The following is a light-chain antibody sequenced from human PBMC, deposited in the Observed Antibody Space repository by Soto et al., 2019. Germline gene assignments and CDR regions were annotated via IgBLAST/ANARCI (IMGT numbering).Light chain of an antibody. Sequence: EIVLTQSPGTLSLSPGERATLSCRASQSVSSSYLAWYQQKPGQAPRLLIYGASSRATGIPDRFSGSGSGTDLTVTISRLEPEEFSVYYCQQYGRSPLTFGQGTKVEIK. J-gene: IGKJ1*01. CDR2: GAS. CDR3: QQYGRSPLT. V-gene: IGKV3-20*01. CDR1: QSVSSSY.